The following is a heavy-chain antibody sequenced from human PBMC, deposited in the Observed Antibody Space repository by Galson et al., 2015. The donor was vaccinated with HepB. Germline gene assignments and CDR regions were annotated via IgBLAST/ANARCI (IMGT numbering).Heavy chain of an antibody. CDR2: ISADDGRNK. V-gene: IGHV3-30*04. D-gene: IGHD3-22*01. CDR1: GLIFSNSV. CDR3: AREGFSSGHAGIFDC. Sequence: SLRLSCAASGLIFSNSVMNWVRQAPGKGLEWVALISADDGRNKNYADSVKGRFTISRDNSKNTLSLEMNSLRAEDTAFYYCAREGFSSGHAGIFDCWGQGTLVTVSS. J-gene: IGHJ4*02.